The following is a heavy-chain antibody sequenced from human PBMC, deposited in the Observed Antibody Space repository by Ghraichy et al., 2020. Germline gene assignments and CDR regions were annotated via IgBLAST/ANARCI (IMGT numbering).Heavy chain of an antibody. V-gene: IGHV4-59*01. CDR2: FYYTGST. CDR3: ARETPTAGFFDY. J-gene: IGHJ4*02. CDR1: GGSINDYS. Sequence: SQTLSLTCTVSGGSINDYSWNWIRRPPGKGLEWIGLFYYTGSTNYNPSLKSRVTMSVDTSKNQFSLKLSSVTAAATAVYYCARETPTAGFFDYWGQGTLVTVSS. D-gene: IGHD6-13*01.